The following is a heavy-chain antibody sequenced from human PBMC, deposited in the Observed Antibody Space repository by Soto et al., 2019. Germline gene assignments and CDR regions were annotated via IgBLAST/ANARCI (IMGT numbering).Heavy chain of an antibody. D-gene: IGHD1-1*01. Sequence: QVHLVQSGAEVKKPGASVKVSCKGSGYAFTTYGITWVRQAPGQGLEWMGWSSARNGNTNYAPKLQGRVTVTRDTSTSTAYMELRSLRSDDTAVYYCARGRYGDYWGQGALVTVSS. CDR2: SSARNGNT. CDR3: ARGRYGDY. J-gene: IGHJ4*02. CDR1: GYAFTTYG. V-gene: IGHV1-18*01.